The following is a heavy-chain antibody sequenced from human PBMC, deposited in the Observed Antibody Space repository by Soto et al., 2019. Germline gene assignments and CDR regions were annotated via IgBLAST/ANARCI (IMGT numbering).Heavy chain of an antibody. J-gene: IGHJ4*02. CDR1: GFTFSSYA. Sequence: GGSLRLSCAASGFTFSSYAMSWVRQAPGKGLEWVSAISGSGGSTYYADSVKGRFTISRDNSKNKRYLQMNSLRAEDTAVYYCASQYGSGSFDYWGQGTLVTVSS. CDR2: ISGSGGST. V-gene: IGHV3-23*01. D-gene: IGHD3-10*01. CDR3: ASQYGSGSFDY.